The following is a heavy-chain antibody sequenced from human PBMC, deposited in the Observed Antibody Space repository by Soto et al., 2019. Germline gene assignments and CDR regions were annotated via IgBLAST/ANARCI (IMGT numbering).Heavy chain of an antibody. CDR3: AREWKLQYYYYGMDV. CDR2: IYHSGST. V-gene: IGHV4-38-2*02. Sequence: SDTLSLTCAFSCYSISSGDYWGWIRQPPGKCLVWIGSIYHSGSTYDNPSLKSRVTISVDTSKNQFFLNLISMTAADTVVYYCAREWKLQYYYYGMDVWGQGITVT. D-gene: IGHD2-15*01. J-gene: IGHJ6*02. CDR1: CYSISSGDY.